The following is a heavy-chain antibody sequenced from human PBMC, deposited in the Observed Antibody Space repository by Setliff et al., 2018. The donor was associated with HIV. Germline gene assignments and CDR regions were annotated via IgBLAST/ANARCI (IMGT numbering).Heavy chain of an antibody. CDR1: GYTFTTYA. Sequence: ASVKVSCKASGYTFTTYAMMWVRQDPGQSPEWMGWINTGNGNTKYSQKFQGRVTISRDTSANTAYVELYSLTSEDTAVYFCARTMSFYFDSSFSSGPADYWGLGTLVTVSS. CDR3: ARTMSFYFDSSFSSGPADY. J-gene: IGHJ4*02. CDR2: INTGNGNT. V-gene: IGHV1-3*04. D-gene: IGHD3-9*01.